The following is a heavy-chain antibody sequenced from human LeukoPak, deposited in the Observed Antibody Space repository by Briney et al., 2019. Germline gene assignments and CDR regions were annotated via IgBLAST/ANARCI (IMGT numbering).Heavy chain of an antibody. J-gene: IGHJ5*02. V-gene: IGHV5-51*01. CDR2: IYPDDSDT. CDR3: ARERGYCSSTSCQKWFDP. Sequence: GESLKISCKGSGYSFTSYWIAWVRQMPGKGLEWMGIIYPDDSDTKYSPSFQGQVTISADKSTNTAYLQWSSLKASDTAMYYCARERGYCSSTSCQKWFDPWGQGTLVTVSS. CDR1: GYSFTSYW. D-gene: IGHD2-2*01.